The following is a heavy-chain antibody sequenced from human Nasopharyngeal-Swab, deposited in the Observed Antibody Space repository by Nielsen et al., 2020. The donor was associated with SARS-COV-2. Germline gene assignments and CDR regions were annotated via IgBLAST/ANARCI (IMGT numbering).Heavy chain of an antibody. CDR3: ARGFGDYDSSGYSPADY. CDR2: INPNSGGT. D-gene: IGHD3-22*01. CDR1: GYTFTGYY. Sequence: ASVKVSCKASGYTFTGYYMHWVRQAPGQGLEWMGWINPNSGGTNYAQKFQGWVTMTRDTSISTAYMELSRLRSDDTAVYYCARGFGDYDSSGYSPADYWGQGTLVTVSS. J-gene: IGHJ4*02. V-gene: IGHV1-2*04.